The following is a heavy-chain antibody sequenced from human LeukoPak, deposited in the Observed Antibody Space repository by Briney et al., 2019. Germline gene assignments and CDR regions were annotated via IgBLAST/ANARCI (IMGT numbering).Heavy chain of an antibody. J-gene: IGHJ4*02. CDR2: LYSGGTT. Sequence: GGSLRLSCSASGFIVSDNYMSWVRQAPGKGLEWVSVLYSGGTTYYADSVKGRFTISRDHSRNTLYLQMNNLRAEDTAVYYCARAAYDSNGFTANHDYWGQGTLVTVSS. CDR1: GFIVSDNY. CDR3: ARAAYDSNGFTANHDY. D-gene: IGHD3-22*01. V-gene: IGHV3-53*01.